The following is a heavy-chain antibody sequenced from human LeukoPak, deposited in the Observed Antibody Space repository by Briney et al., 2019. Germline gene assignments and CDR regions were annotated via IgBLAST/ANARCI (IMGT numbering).Heavy chain of an antibody. J-gene: IGHJ4*02. CDR3: ARRPSFWWSSSWYGY. CDR1: VGSISISSDY. CDR2: IYYSVST. Sequence: SETLSLPCTLSVGSISISSDYGGSVRQPAGKGLEWLGCIYYSVSTYYNPSRKGRVTISVDTSKNQFSLKLSSVTAADTAVYYCARRPSFWWSSSWYGYWGQGTLVTVSS. D-gene: IGHD6-13*01. V-gene: IGHV4-39*01.